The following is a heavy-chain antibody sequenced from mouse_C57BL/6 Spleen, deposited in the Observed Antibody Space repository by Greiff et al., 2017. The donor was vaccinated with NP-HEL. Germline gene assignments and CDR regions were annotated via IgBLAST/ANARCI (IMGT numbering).Heavy chain of an antibody. J-gene: IGHJ2*01. CDR3: AREPSDYGSSSRYFDD. CDR2: ISDGGSYT. CDR1: GFTFSSYA. V-gene: IGHV5-4*01. Sequence: EVQRVESGGGLVKPGGSLKLSCAASGFTFSSYAMSWVRQTPEKRLEWVATISDGGSYTYYLDNVKGRFTISRDNAKNNLYLQMSHLKSEDTAMYYGAREPSDYGSSSRYFDDWGQGTTLTVSS. D-gene: IGHD1-1*01.